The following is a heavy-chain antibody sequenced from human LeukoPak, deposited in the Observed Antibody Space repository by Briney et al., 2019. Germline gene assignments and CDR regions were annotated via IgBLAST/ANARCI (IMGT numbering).Heavy chain of an antibody. Sequence: SETLSLTCTVSGGSISSGGYYWSWFRQHPGKGLEWIGYIYYSGSTYYNPSLKSRVTISVDTSKNQFSLKLSSVTAADTAVYYCARCGGSCGWFDPWGQGTLVTVSS. V-gene: IGHV4-61*08. CDR1: GGSISSGGYY. CDR3: ARCGGSCGWFDP. CDR2: IYYSGST. D-gene: IGHD2-15*01. J-gene: IGHJ5*02.